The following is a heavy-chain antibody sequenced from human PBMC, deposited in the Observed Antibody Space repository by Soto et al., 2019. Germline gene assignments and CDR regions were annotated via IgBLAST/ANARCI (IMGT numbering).Heavy chain of an antibody. CDR2: IYHSGST. Sequence: SETLSLTCAVSGGSISSGGYSWSWIRQPPGKGLEWIGYIYHSGSTYYNPSLKSRVTISVDRSKNQFSLKLSSVTAADTAVYYCARAVTEEAAGTLFDYWGQGTLVTVSS. CDR3: ARAVTEEAAGTLFDY. CDR1: GGSISSGGYS. D-gene: IGHD6-13*01. V-gene: IGHV4-30-2*01. J-gene: IGHJ4*02.